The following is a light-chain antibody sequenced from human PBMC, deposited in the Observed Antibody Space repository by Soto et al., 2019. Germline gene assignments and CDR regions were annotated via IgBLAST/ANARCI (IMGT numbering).Light chain of an antibody. V-gene: IGKV3-20*01. CDR1: QSVSSSY. CDR3: QQYGSSPLT. CDR2: GAS. J-gene: IGKJ1*01. Sequence: EIVLTQSPGTLSLSPGERATLSCRASQSVSSSYLAWYQQKPGQAPRPLIYGASSRAIGIPDRFSGSGSGTDFTLTISRLEPGDFAVYYCQQYGSSPLTFGQGTKVEIK.